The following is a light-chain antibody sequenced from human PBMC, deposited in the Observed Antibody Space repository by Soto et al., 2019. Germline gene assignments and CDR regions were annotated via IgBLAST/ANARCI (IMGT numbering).Light chain of an antibody. CDR2: DAS. J-gene: IGKJ2*01. CDR3: QQRSNWPPRYT. CDR1: QSVSSY. Sequence: EIVLPQSPATLSLSPGERATLSCRASQSVSSYLAWYQQKPGQAPRLLIYDASNRATGIPARFSGSGSGTDFTLTIRSLEPEDFAVYYCQQRSNWPPRYTFGQGTKLEIK. V-gene: IGKV3-11*01.